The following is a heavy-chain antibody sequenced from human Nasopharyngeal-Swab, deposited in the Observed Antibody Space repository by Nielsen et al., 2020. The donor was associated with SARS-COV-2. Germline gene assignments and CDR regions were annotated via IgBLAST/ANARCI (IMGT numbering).Heavy chain of an antibody. D-gene: IGHD3-10*01. J-gene: IGHJ3*02. Sequence: GASLKTSCIASGFTFNIYAMDWVRRTPGRGLQWVSGISASGGSTYYTDSVKGRFAVSRDNSRNTLYLQMHSLRVEDTALYYCAKDDVVRGDAFDIWGQGTMVTVSS. V-gene: IGHV3-23*01. CDR3: AKDDVVRGDAFDI. CDR1: GFTFNIYA. CDR2: ISASGGST.